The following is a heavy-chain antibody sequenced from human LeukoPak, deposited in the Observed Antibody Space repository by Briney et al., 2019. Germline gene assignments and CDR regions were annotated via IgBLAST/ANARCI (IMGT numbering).Heavy chain of an antibody. D-gene: IGHD3-22*01. CDR1: GFTFSSYW. CDR2: IKQDGSEK. CDR3: AREAVYYDGNFDY. V-gene: IGHV3-7*01. J-gene: IGHJ4*02. Sequence: PGGSLRLSCAASGFTFSSYWMSWVRQAPGKGLEWVANIKQDGSEKYYVDSVKGRFTISRDNAKNSLYLQMSSLRAEDTAVYYCAREAVYYDGNFDYWGQGTLVTVSS.